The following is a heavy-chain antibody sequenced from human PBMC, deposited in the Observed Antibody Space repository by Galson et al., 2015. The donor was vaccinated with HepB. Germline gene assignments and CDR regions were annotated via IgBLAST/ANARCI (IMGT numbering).Heavy chain of an antibody. V-gene: IGHV3-74*01. CDR1: GFTFSSYW. D-gene: IGHD3-22*01. CDR3: ARASDSSGYYSGSDAFDI. Sequence: SLRLSCAASGFTFSSYWMHWVRQAPGKGLVWVSRINSDESSTSYADSVKGRFTISRDNAKNTLYLQMNSLRAEDTAVYYCARASDSSGYYSGSDAFDIWGQGTMVTVSS. J-gene: IGHJ3*02. CDR2: INSDESST.